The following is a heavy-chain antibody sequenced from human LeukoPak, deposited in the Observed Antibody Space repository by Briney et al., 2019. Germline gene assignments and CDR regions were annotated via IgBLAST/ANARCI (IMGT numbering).Heavy chain of an antibody. D-gene: IGHD3-10*01. CDR1: GGSFSGYY. CDR3: ARHSYGSGSYYQDY. J-gene: IGHJ4*02. V-gene: IGHV4-34*01. CDR2: INHSGST. Sequence: SETLSLTCAVYGGSFSGYYWSWIRQPPGKGLEWIGEINHSGSTNYNPSLKSRVTISVDTSKNQFSLKLSSVTAADTAVYYCARHSYGSGSYYQDYWGQGTLVTVSS.